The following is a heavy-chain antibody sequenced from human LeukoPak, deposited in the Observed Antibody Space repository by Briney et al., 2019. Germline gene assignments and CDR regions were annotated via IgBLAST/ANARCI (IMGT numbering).Heavy chain of an antibody. V-gene: IGHV1-8*01. D-gene: IGHD2-15*01. J-gene: IGHJ4*02. Sequence: ASVKVSCKASGYTFTSYDINWVRQATGQGLEWMGWVNPNSGNTGYAQKFQGRVTMTRNTSISTVYMELSSLRSEDTAVYYCARGAPGSYCSGGSCPYFDYWGQGTLVPVSS. CDR1: GYTFTSYD. CDR2: VNPNSGNT. CDR3: ARGAPGSYCSGGSCPYFDY.